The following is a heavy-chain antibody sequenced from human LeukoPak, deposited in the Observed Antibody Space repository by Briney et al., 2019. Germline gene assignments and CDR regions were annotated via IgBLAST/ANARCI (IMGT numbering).Heavy chain of an antibody. Sequence: GGSLRLSCAASGFTFSTFAMIWVRQPPGKGLEWVSSIFPSGGEIHYADSVRGRFTISRDNSKSTLSLQMNSLRAKDTAIYYCATYRQVLLPFESWGQGTLVTVSS. D-gene: IGHD2-8*02. CDR2: IFPSGGEI. CDR3: ATYRQVLLPFES. CDR1: GFTFSTFA. J-gene: IGHJ4*02. V-gene: IGHV3-23*01.